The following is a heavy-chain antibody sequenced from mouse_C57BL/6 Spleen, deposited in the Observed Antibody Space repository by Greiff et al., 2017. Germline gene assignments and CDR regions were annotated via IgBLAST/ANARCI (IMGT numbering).Heavy chain of an antibody. CDR2: INPGSGGT. D-gene: IGHD2-3*01. Sequence: QVQLQQSGAELVRPGTSVKVSCKASGYAFTNYLIEWVKQRPGQGLEWIGVINPGSGGTNYNEKFKGKATLTADKSSSTAYMQLSSLTSEDSAVYFCARSVYDGYWGQGTSVTVSS. J-gene: IGHJ4*01. CDR3: ARSVYDGY. CDR1: GYAFTNYL. V-gene: IGHV1-54*01.